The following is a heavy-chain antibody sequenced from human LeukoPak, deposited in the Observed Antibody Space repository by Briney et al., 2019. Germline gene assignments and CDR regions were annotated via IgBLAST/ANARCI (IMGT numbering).Heavy chain of an antibody. J-gene: IGHJ3*02. V-gene: IGHV4-59*04. CDR2: IYHSGST. D-gene: IGHD3-9*01. CDR3: ALGYFDFPFDI. Sequence: SETLSLTCTVSGGSISSYYWSWIRQPPGKGLEWIGYIYHSGSTYYNPSLKSRVTISVDRSKNQFSLKLSSVTAADTAVYYCALGYFDFPFDIWGQGTMVTVSS. CDR1: GGSISSYY.